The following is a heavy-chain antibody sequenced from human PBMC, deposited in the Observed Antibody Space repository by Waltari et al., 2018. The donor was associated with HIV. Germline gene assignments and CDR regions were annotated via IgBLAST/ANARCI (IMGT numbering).Heavy chain of an antibody. V-gene: IGHV1-3*01. D-gene: IGHD3-10*01. Sequence: QVQLVQSGAEVKEPGAAATDSCKAPGYTFTTYNMHWVRQAPGQRLEWLGWINAANGNIKYSQKFQSRVTITRDTSASTVYMELISLRAEDTAVYYCARDVDRGRGNWFDPWGQGTLVTVSS. CDR1: GYTFTTYN. CDR2: INAANGNI. J-gene: IGHJ5*02. CDR3: ARDVDRGRGNWFDP.